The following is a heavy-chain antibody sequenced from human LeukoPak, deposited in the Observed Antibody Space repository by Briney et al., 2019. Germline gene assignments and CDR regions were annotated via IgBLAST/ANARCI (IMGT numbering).Heavy chain of an antibody. D-gene: IGHD3-3*01. CDR1: GGSFSGYY. Sequence: SETLSLTCAVYGGSFSGYYWSWIRQPPGKGLEWIGEINHSGSTNYNPSLKSRVTISVDTSKNQFSLKLSSVTAADTAVYYCAGLRFLEWTYYYYMDVRGKGTTVTVSS. J-gene: IGHJ6*03. CDR3: AGLRFLEWTYYYYMDV. CDR2: INHSGST. V-gene: IGHV4-34*01.